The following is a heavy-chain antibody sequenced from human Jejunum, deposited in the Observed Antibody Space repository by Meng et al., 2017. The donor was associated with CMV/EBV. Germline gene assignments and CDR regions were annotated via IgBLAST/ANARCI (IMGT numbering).Heavy chain of an antibody. CDR3: ARDQDYYGMDV. V-gene: IGHV1-69*10. J-gene: IGHJ6*02. CDR1: GETFSDYG. CDR2: IIPAPGIA. Sequence: CKASGETFSDYGITWVRQAPGQGLEWMGGIIPAPGIANYAQKFRGRVTITADKSTSTAYMELSSLSSEDTAVYYCARDQDYYGMDVWGQGTTVTVSS.